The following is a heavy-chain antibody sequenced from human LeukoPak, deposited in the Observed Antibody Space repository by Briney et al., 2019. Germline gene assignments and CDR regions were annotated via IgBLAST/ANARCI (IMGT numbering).Heavy chain of an antibody. J-gene: IGHJ4*02. V-gene: IGHV1-18*01. CDR3: ARDPKGNEYSSSYFDY. CDR1: GYTFTSNG. Sequence: GASMKVSCKASGYTFTSNGISCVRKAPGQRLEWIVWISAYNGNTNYAQKLQGRVTMTTDTSTSTAYMELRSLRSDDTAVYYCARDPKGNEYSSSYFDYWGQGTLVTVSS. CDR2: ISAYNGNT. D-gene: IGHD6-6*01.